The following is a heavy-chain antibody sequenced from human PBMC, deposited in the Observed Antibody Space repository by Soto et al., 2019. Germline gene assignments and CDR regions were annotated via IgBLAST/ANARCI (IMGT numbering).Heavy chain of an antibody. CDR1: GFTFSSYA. J-gene: IGHJ6*02. CDR3: ARDEGATLDV. CDR2: ISYDGSNK. V-gene: IGHV3-30-3*01. Sequence: QVQLVESGGGVVQPGRSLRLSCAASGFTFSSYAMHWVRQAPGKGLEWVAVISYDGSNKYYADSVKGRFTISRDNSKNTLYLQMNSLRAEDTAVYYCARDEGATLDVWGQGTTVTVSS. D-gene: IGHD1-26*01.